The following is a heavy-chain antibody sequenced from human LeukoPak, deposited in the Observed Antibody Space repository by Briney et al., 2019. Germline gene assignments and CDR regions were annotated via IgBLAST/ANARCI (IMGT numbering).Heavy chain of an antibody. CDR2: INPNSGGT. CDR1: GYTFTGYY. J-gene: IGHJ4*02. D-gene: IGHD2-2*01. Sequence: ASVKVSCKASGYTFTGYYMHWVRQAPGQGLEWMGWINPNSGGTNYAQKFKGRVTVTRDTSISTAYMELSRLRSDDTAVYYCARASFISKYCSSTSCSLEYWGQGTLVTVSS. CDR3: ARASFISKYCSSTSCSLEY. V-gene: IGHV1-2*02.